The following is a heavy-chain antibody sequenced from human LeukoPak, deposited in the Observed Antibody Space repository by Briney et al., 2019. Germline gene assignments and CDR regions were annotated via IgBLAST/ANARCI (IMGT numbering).Heavy chain of an antibody. D-gene: IGHD4-11*01. Sequence: GGSLRLSCAASGFTFSSYGMHWVRQAPGKGLEWVALISYDGNKKYYADSVKGRFTISRDNSKNTLYLQMNSLRAEDTAVYYCASRATVTTDRFWFDPWGQGTLVTVSS. CDR1: GFTFSSYG. V-gene: IGHV3-30*03. CDR2: ISYDGNKK. CDR3: ASRATVTTDRFWFDP. J-gene: IGHJ5*02.